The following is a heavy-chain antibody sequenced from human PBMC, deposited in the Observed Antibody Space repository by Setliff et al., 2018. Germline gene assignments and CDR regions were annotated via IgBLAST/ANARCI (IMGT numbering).Heavy chain of an antibody. CDR2: IYHSGSI. Sequence: SETLSLTCTVSGGSISSSNWWTWVRQPPGTGLEWIGEIYHSGSINYNPSLKSRVTMSVDKSKNQFSLKLTSVTAADTAVYYCARGLEGEDYFYYMDVWGKGNTVTAP. D-gene: IGHD2-21*01. CDR1: GGSISSSNW. V-gene: IGHV4-4*02. CDR3: ARGLEGEDYFYYMDV. J-gene: IGHJ6*03.